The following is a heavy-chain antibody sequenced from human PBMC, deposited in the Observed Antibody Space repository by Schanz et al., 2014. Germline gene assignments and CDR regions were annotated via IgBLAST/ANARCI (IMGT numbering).Heavy chain of an antibody. CDR2: IIPILGIA. CDR1: GGTFSTYT. J-gene: IGHJ4*02. Sequence: QVQLVQSGAEVKKLGSSVKVSCKASGGTFSTYTISWVRQAPGQGLEWMGRIIPILGIANYAQKFQGRVTITADKSTFTAYMDVSSLRSEDTAVYYCASSGAGYSSSWDFDYWGQGTLVTVSS. V-gene: IGHV1-69*02. CDR3: ASSGAGYSSSWDFDY. D-gene: IGHD6-13*01.